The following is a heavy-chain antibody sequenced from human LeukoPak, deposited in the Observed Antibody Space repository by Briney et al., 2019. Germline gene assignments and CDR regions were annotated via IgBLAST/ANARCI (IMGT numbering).Heavy chain of an antibody. CDR1: GYSISSGYY. J-gene: IGHJ4*02. CDR3: ARSRDRNRFGELGY. V-gene: IGHV4-38-2*01. CDR2: IYHSGST. Sequence: PSETLSLTCAVSGYSISSGYYWDWIRQPPGKGLEWIGSIYHSGSTYYNPSLKSRVTISVDTSKNQFSLNLSSVTAVDTAVYYCARSRDRNRFGELGYWGQGTLVTVSS. D-gene: IGHD3-10*01.